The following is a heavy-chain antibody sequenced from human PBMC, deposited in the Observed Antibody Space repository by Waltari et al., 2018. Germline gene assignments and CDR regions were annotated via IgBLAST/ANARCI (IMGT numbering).Heavy chain of an antibody. CDR2: VSNNGDSA. J-gene: IGHJ4*02. CDR3: VKDGPGAGWGDYDY. CDR1: GFTFSSFS. Sequence: EVQLVESGGGLVQPGGSLRLSCSASGFTFSSFSMPWVRPAPGKGLEYVSAVSNNGDSAYYADSVKGRFTISRDNSKNTLYLQMTSLKAEDTAVYYCVKDGPGAGWGDYDYWGQGTLVTVSS. D-gene: IGHD3-16*01. V-gene: IGHV3-64D*08.